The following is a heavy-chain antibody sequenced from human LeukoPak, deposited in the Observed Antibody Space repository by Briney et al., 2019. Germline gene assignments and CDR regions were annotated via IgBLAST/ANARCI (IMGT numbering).Heavy chain of an antibody. D-gene: IGHD3-22*01. CDR1: GFTFSSYA. J-gene: IGHJ3*02. V-gene: IGHV3-30-3*01. CDR2: ISYDGSNK. CDR3: ARVKKDSSGPNYGGAFDI. Sequence: PGGSLRLSCAASGFTFSSYAMHWVRQAPGKGLEWVAVISYDGSNKYYADSVKGRFTISRDNSKNTLYLQMNSLRAEDTAVYYCARVKKDSSGPNYGGAFDIWGQGTMVTVSS.